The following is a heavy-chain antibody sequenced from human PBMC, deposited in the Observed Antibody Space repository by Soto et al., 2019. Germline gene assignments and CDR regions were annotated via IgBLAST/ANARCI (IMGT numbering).Heavy chain of an antibody. CDR2: IKAYSGNT. CDR3: AIADYGDEDY. V-gene: IGHV1-18*01. CDR1: GYTFATST. Sequence: QLQLVQSGPEAKKPGASVKVSCKASGYTFATSTISWLRQAPGQGPEWMGWIKAYSGNTNYAQKLQGRLTMTTETATSTAYMELRSLTTDDTAIYYCAIADYGDEDYWGQGTLVTVTS. D-gene: IGHD4-17*01. J-gene: IGHJ4*02.